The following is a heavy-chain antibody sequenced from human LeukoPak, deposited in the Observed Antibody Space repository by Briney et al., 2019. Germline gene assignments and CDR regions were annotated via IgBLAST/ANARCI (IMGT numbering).Heavy chain of an antibody. J-gene: IGHJ6*03. V-gene: IGHV4-61*02. CDR2: IYTSGST. CDR3: ARAITIFGVVTYTPTYYYYYYMDV. CDR1: GGSISSGSYY. Sequence: PSETLSLTCTVPGGSISSGSYYWSWIRQPAGKGLEWIGRIYTSGSTNYNPSLKSRVTISVDTSKNQFSLKLSSVTAADTAVYYCARAITIFGVVTYTPTYYYYYYMDVWGKGTTVTVSS. D-gene: IGHD3-3*01.